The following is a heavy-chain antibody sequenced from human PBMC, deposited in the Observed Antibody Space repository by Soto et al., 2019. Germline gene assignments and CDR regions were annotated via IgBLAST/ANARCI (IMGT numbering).Heavy chain of an antibody. V-gene: IGHV1-69*02. D-gene: IGHD2-2*02. CDR1: GGTFSSYT. CDR2: IIPILGIA. CDR3: ALEYCSSTSCYRDY. J-gene: IGHJ4*02. Sequence: QVQLVQSGAEVKKPGSSVKVSWKPSGGTFSSYTISWVRQAPGQGLEWMGRIIPILGIANYGQKFQGRVTITADKSTSTAYMELSTLRSEDTAVYYCALEYCSSTSCYRDYWGQGTLVTVSS.